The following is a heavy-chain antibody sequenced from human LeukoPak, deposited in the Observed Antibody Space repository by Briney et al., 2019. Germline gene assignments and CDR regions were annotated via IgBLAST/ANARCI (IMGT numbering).Heavy chain of an antibody. Sequence: GGSLRLSCSASAFTFSNYGMHWVRQAPGKGLEWVAVIWHDGSNKYYADSVKGRFTISRDNSKNTLYLQMNSLRAEDTAVYYCANNFDYWGQGTLVTVSS. CDR3: ANNFDY. J-gene: IGHJ4*02. V-gene: IGHV3-33*06. CDR2: IWHDGSNK. CDR1: AFTFSNYG.